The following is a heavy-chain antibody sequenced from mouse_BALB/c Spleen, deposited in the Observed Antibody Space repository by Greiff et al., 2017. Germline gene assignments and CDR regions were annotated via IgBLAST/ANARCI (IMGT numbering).Heavy chain of an antibody. V-gene: IGHV1-87*01. CDR2: IYPGDGDT. Sequence: VQLQQSGAELARPGASVKLSCKASGYTFTSYWMQWVKQRPGQGLEWIGAIYPGDGDTRYTQKFKGKATLTADKSSSTAYMQLSSLASEDSAVYYCAVYAMDYWGQGTSVTVSS. J-gene: IGHJ4*01. CDR1: GYTFTSYW. CDR3: AVYAMDY.